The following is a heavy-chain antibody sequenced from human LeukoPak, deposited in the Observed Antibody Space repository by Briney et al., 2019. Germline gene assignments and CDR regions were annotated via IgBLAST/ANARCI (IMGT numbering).Heavy chain of an antibody. Sequence: ASVKVSCKASGYTFTGYYMHWVRQAPGQGLEWIGWINPNSGGTNYAQKFQGRVTMTRDTSISTAYMELSRLRSDDTAVYYCARAWELLAGVYYFDYWGQGTLVTVSS. CDR1: GYTFTGYY. D-gene: IGHD1-26*01. CDR2: INPNSGGT. V-gene: IGHV1-2*02. CDR3: ARAWELLAGVYYFDY. J-gene: IGHJ4*02.